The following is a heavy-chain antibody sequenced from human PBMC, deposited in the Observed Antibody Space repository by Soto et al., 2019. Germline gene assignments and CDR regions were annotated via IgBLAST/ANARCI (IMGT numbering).Heavy chain of an antibody. V-gene: IGHV3-48*01. Sequence: GGSVRLSCAAAGCVFSGYSRNWVRQAPGKGLEWVSYISSSSTIYYADSVKGRFTISRDNAKNSLYLQVNSLRAEDTAVYYCASPYYTDVWGKGTTVTVSS. J-gene: IGHJ6*03. CDR3: ASPYYTDV. CDR2: ISSSSTI. CDR1: GCVFSGYS.